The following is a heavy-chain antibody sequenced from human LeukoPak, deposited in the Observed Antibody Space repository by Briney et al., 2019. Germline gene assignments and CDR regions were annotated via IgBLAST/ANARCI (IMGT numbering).Heavy chain of an antibody. J-gene: IGHJ5*02. D-gene: IGHD2-21*02. CDR1: GYTFTSYY. V-gene: IGHV1-46*01. Sequence: ASVKVSCKASGYTFTSYYMHWVRQAPGQGLEWMGIINPSGGSTSYAQKFQGRVTMTRDMSTSTVYMELSSLRSEDTAVYYCARDSLAYCGGDCYSGWFDPWGQGTLVTVSS. CDR3: ARDSLAYCGGDCYSGWFDP. CDR2: INPSGGST.